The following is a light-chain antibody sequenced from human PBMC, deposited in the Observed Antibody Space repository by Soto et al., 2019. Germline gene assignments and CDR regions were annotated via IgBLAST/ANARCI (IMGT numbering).Light chain of an antibody. CDR1: QGISHY. CDR3: QQSYDAQLT. J-gene: IGKJ4*01. Sequence: DIQLTQSPSSLSASVGDEVTITCRASQGISHYLTWYQQKPGRAPTLLIYGVSTLQSGVPSRFSGGGSATDFTLTISNLQLEDFATYYCQQSYDAQLTFGGGNRVEIK. CDR2: GVS. V-gene: IGKV1-39*01.